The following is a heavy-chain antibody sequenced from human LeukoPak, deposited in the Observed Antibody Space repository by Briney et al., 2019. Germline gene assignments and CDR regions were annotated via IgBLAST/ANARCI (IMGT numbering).Heavy chain of an antibody. J-gene: IGHJ1*01. CDR3: AKVVSYSSGWFFHH. Sequence: PGGCLRLSCSASGLTFSSYAIGWGRQAPGGGLEWVSSVNGSGYSASYADSVRGRFTISRDNSKDTLFLQMSTLRVEDTAVYYCAKVVSYSSGWFFHHWGQGTLVTVSS. CDR2: VNGSGYSA. D-gene: IGHD6-19*01. V-gene: IGHV3-23*01. CDR1: GLTFSSYA.